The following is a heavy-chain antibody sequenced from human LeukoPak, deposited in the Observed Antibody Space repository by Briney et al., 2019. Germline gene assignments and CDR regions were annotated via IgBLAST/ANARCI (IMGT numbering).Heavy chain of an antibody. CDR1: GFTFSSYA. D-gene: IGHD3-10*01. Sequence: PGGSLRLSCAASGFTFSSYAMSWVRQAPGKGLEWVSAISGSGGSTYYADSVKGRFTISRDNARNTLYLQMNSLRADDTALYFCARGGRFGELSSSLWGQGTLVTVSS. V-gene: IGHV3-23*01. CDR3: ARGGRFGELSSSL. CDR2: ISGSGGST. J-gene: IGHJ4*02.